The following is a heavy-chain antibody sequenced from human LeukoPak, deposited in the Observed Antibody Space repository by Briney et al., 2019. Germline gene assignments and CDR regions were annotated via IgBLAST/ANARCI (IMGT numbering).Heavy chain of an antibody. Sequence: SVKVSCKASGYTFTSYGISWVRQAPGQGLEWMGRITPIFGSPEYSQKFQGRVAISADDSSTTVHMEVRSLTSEDTAVYYCARVLGGTRPYYALDVWGQGTTVTVSS. CDR3: ARVLGGTRPYYALDV. CDR1: GYTFTSYG. V-gene: IGHV1-69*13. J-gene: IGHJ6*02. CDR2: ITPIFGSP. D-gene: IGHD1-26*01.